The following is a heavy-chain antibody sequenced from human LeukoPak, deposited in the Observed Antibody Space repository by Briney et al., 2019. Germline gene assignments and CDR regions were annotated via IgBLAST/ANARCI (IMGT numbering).Heavy chain of an antibody. CDR3: ARDTGGWSGERAFDI. Sequence: SVTVSCKASGGTFSSYAISWVRQAPGQGLEWMGRIIPILGIANYAQKFQGRVTITADKSTSTAYMELSSLRSEDTAVYYCARDTGGWSGERAFDIWGQGTMVTVSS. D-gene: IGHD3-3*01. J-gene: IGHJ3*02. CDR2: IIPILGIA. V-gene: IGHV1-69*04. CDR1: GGTFSSYA.